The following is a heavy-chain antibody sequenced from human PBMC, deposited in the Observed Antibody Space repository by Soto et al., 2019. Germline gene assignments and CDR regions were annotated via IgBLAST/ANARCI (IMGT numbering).Heavy chain of an antibody. CDR1: GGSISSTHS. V-gene: IGHV4-4*02. CDR2: IYHSGST. J-gene: IGHJ4*02. Sequence: SETLSLTCAVSGGSISSTHSWSWVRQPPGKGLEWIAEIYHSGSTNYNPSLKSRATISVDKSKNQFSLKLNSVTAADTAVYFCARAVALPGLFYFDFWGQGTLVTVSS. D-gene: IGHD2-21*01. CDR3: ARAVALPGLFYFDF.